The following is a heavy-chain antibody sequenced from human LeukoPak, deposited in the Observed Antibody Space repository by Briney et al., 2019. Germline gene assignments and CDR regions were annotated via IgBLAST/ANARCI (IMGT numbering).Heavy chain of an antibody. CDR1: AGSINNYY. Sequence: SENLSFTCTGSAGSINNYYWSWIRQPPGKGLEWSGYIYSTGSTNYNPYLKSRVTFSIDTSKNQFFLKLNSVTAADTAMYYCARHYIPDYTFDYWGQGTLVTVSS. V-gene: IGHV4-59*08. CDR3: ARHYIPDYTFDY. CDR2: IYSTGST. D-gene: IGHD4-11*01. J-gene: IGHJ4*02.